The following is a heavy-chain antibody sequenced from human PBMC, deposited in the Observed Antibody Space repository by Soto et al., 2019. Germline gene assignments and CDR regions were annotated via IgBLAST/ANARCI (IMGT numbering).Heavy chain of an antibody. J-gene: IGHJ5*02. CDR1: GYTLTELS. V-gene: IGHV1-24*01. CDR2: FDPEDGET. CDR3: AGQFKLGYCSGGSCYGNNWFDP. Sequence: GASVKVSCKVSGYTLTELSMHWVRQAPGKGLEWMGGFDPEDGETIYAQKFQGRVTMTEDTSTDTAYMELSSLRSEDTAVYYCAGQFKLGYCSGGSCYGNNWFDPWGQGTLVTVSS. D-gene: IGHD2-15*01.